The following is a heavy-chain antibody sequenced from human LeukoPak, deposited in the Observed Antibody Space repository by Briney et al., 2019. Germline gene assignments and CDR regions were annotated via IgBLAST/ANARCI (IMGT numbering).Heavy chain of an antibody. Sequence: GGSLRLSCEASGFTFSNNWMTWVRQAPGKGLEWVANIKQDGTKTYYVGSVKGRFTISRDNAKNSVYLQMNSLRAEDTAVYFCAKDNPLPLWGQGTLVSVSS. CDR1: GFTFSNNW. V-gene: IGHV3-7*04. CDR2: IKQDGTKT. CDR3: AKDNPLPL. J-gene: IGHJ4*02. D-gene: IGHD1-14*01.